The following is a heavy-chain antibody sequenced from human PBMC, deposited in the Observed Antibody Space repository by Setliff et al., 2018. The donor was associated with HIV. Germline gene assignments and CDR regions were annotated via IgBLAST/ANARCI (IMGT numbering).Heavy chain of an antibody. V-gene: IGHV1-2*04. Sequence: VASVKVSCKASGYTFTGYYMHWVRQAPGQGLEWMGWIDPNSGGTNYAQKFQGWVTMTRDTSISTAYMELSRLRSDDTAVYYCARDPEAAAGIRYPGNAFDIWGQGTMVTVSS. J-gene: IGHJ3*02. CDR1: GYTFTGYY. CDR3: ARDPEAAAGIRYPGNAFDI. CDR2: IDPNSGGT. D-gene: IGHD6-13*01.